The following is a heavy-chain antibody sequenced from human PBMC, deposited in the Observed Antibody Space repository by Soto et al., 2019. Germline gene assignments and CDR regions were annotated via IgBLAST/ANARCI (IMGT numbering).Heavy chain of an antibody. J-gene: IGHJ6*02. Sequence: SETLSLTCTVSGGSISSYYWSWIRQPPGKGLEWIGYIYYSGSTNYNPSLKSRVTISVDTSKNQLSLKLSSVTAADTAVYYCARGLNYYDSSGYYYYYYYYYGMDVWGQGTTVTVSS. CDR2: IYYSGST. CDR1: GGSISSYY. D-gene: IGHD3-22*01. CDR3: ARGLNYYDSSGYYYYYYYYYGMDV. V-gene: IGHV4-59*01.